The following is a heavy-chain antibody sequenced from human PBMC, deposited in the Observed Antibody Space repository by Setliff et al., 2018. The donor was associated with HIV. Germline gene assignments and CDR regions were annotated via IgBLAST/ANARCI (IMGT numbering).Heavy chain of an antibody. D-gene: IGHD1-1*01. J-gene: IGHJ4*02. V-gene: IGHV1-2*02. Sequence: ASVKVSCKASGYSFTDYFMHWVRQAPGQGLEWMGWISPDNANTRISQRFRGSVTMTRDRSINTAYMEFSGLTSDDTAVYYCARQLSNSFDYWGQGTLVTVSS. CDR2: ISPDNANT. CDR1: GYSFTDYF. CDR3: ARQLSNSFDY.